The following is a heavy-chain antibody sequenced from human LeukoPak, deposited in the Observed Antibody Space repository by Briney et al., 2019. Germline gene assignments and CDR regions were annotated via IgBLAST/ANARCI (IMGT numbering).Heavy chain of an antibody. CDR1: GFTFSNYW. CDR2: IKQDGGET. V-gene: IGHV3-7*05. Sequence: PGGSVRLSCAASGFTFSNYWMSWVRQAPGKGLEWMATIKQDGGETYYLDSVNGRFTISRDNTKNSLYLQMNSLRAEDTAVYYCATYYYDSSSFKDWGQGTLVAVTS. J-gene: IGHJ4*02. CDR3: ATYYYDSSSFKD. D-gene: IGHD3-22*01.